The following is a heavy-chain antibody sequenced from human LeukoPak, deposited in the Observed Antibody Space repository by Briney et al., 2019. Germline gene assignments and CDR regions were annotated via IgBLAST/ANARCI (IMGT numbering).Heavy chain of an antibody. CDR2: INHSGST. Sequence: SETLSLTCAVYGGSFSGYYWSWIRQPPGKGLEWIGEINHSGSTNYNPSLKSRVTISVDTSKNQFSLKLSSVTAADTAVYYCARVPLRSLSWFDPWGQGTLVTVSS. V-gene: IGHV4-34*01. CDR3: ARVPLRSLSWFDP. CDR1: GGSFSGYY. J-gene: IGHJ5*02. D-gene: IGHD3-3*01.